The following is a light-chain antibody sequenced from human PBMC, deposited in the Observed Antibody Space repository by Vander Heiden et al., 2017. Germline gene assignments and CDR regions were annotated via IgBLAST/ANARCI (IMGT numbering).Light chain of an antibody. J-gene: IGLJ3*02. CDR2: NDS. V-gene: IGLV3-21*02. CDR3: QVWDSSTDHWV. Sequence: SYVLNQPPSGSVAPGQTAIISSGGNNIGSKSVHWYQQKPGHAPVVVVYNDSDRPSGIPERLSGSNSGNTATLTISRVEAGDEADYYCQVWDSSTDHWVFGGGTKLTVL. CDR1: NIGSKS.